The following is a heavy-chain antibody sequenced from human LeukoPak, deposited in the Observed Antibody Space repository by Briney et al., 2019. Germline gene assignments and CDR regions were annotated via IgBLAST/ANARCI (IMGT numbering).Heavy chain of an antibody. CDR2: INPNSGGT. CDR3: AREEREEFYYDSSGYFIDS. D-gene: IGHD3-22*01. V-gene: IGHV1-2*06. CDR1: GYTFTGYY. J-gene: IGHJ4*02. Sequence: GASVKVSCKASGYTFTGYYMHWVRQAPGQGLEWMGPINPNSGGTNYAQKFQGRVTMTRDTSISTAYMELSRLRSDDTAVYYCAREEREEFYYDSSGYFIDSWGQGTLVTVPS.